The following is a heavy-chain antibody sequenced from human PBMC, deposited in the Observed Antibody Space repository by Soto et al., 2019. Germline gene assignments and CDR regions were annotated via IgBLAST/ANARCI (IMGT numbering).Heavy chain of an antibody. D-gene: IGHD3-22*01. CDR3: ARVARSYDSSGYYYVG. CDR1: RGTFSSYA. V-gene: IGHV1-69*01. Sequence: QVQLVQSGAEVKKPGSSVKVSCKASRGTFSSYAISWVRQAPGQGLEWMGGIIPIFGTANYAQKFQGRVKITADASTSTAYMELSSLRYEDTAVYYCARVARSYDSSGYYYVGWGQGTLVTVSS. CDR2: IIPIFGTA. J-gene: IGHJ4*02.